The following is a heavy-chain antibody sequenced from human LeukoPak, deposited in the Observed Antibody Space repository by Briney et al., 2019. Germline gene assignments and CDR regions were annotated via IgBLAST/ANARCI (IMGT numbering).Heavy chain of an antibody. CDR1: GYTFTTYY. Sequence: ASVKVSCKASGYTFTTYYMHWVRQAPGKGLEWMGKINPTGGSTTYAQKFQGRVTMTRDMSTNTVYMELSSLRSEDTAVYYCARVVGDYYYYYYMDVWGKGTTVTISS. V-gene: IGHV1-46*01. CDR3: ARVVGDYYYYYYMDV. CDR2: INPTGGST. J-gene: IGHJ6*03.